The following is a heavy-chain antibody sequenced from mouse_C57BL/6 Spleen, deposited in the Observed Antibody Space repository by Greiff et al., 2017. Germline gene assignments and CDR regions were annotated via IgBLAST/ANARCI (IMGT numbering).Heavy chain of an antibody. V-gene: IGHV1-82*01. CDR2: IYPGDGDT. CDR1: GYAFSSSW. J-gene: IGHJ2*01. D-gene: IGHD2-4*01. CDR3: ARGDYEGYFDY. Sequence: VKLMESGPELVKPGASVKISCKASGYAFSSSWMNWVKQRPGKGLEWIGRIYPGDGDTNYNGKFKGKATLTADKSSSTAYMQLSSLTSEDSAVYFCARGDYEGYFDYWGQGTTLTVSS.